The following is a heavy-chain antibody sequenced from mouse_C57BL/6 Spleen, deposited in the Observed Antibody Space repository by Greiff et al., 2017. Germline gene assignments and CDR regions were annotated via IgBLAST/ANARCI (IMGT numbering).Heavy chain of an antibody. Sequence: VQLQQSGAELVRPGTSVKLSCKASGYTFSSYWMHWVKQRPGQGLEWIGVIDPSDSYTNYNQKLKGKATLTVDTSSSTAYMQLSSLTSEDAAVYYWSSLYDGYSMDYWGQGTSVTVSS. V-gene: IGHV1-59*01. D-gene: IGHD2-3*01. CDR3: SSLYDGYSMDY. CDR1: GYTFSSYW. J-gene: IGHJ4*01. CDR2: IDPSDSYT.